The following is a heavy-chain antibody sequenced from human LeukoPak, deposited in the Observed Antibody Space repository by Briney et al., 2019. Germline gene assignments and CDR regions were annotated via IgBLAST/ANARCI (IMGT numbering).Heavy chain of an antibody. J-gene: IGHJ4*02. D-gene: IGHD3-3*01. Sequence: PGGSLRLSCSASGFTFSSYSMNWVRQAPGKGLEWVSSISSSSSYIYYADSVKGRFTISRDNAKNSLYLQMNSLRAEDTAVYYCARADFWSGYPYYYFDYWGQGTLVTVSS. CDR1: GFTFSSYS. V-gene: IGHV3-21*01. CDR3: ARADFWSGYPYYYFDY. CDR2: ISSSSSYI.